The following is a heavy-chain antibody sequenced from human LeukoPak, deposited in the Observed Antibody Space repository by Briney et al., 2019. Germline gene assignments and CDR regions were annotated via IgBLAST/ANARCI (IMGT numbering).Heavy chain of an antibody. CDR3: ARAPSSGTYYFDY. Sequence: ASVKVSCKASGYTFTSYDINWVRQATGQGLEWMGWMNPNSGNTGYAQKFQGRVIMTRNTSISTAYMELSSLRSEDTAVYYCARAPSSGTYYFDYWGQGTLVTVSS. V-gene: IGHV1-8*01. J-gene: IGHJ4*02. CDR2: MNPNSGNT. CDR1: GYTFTSYD. D-gene: IGHD3-22*01.